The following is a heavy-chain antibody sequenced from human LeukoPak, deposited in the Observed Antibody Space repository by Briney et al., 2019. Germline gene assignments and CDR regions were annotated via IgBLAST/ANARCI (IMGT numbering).Heavy chain of an antibody. Sequence: PGRSLRLSCAASGFTFSSYGMHWVRQAPGKGLEWVAVISYDGSNKYYADSVKGRFTISRDNSKNMVYLQMNSLRAEDTAVYYCAKDSPGSHPWGQGTLVTVSS. CDR2: ISYDGSNK. CDR3: AKDSPGSHP. CDR1: GFTFSSYG. D-gene: IGHD3-10*01. V-gene: IGHV3-30*18. J-gene: IGHJ5*02.